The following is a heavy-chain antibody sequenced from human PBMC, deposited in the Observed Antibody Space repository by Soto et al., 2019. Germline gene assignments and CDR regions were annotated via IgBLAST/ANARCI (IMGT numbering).Heavy chain of an antibody. CDR1: GYTFTSYY. CDR2: INPSGGST. D-gene: IGHD6-13*01. V-gene: IGHV1-46*01. Sequence: ASVKVSCKASGYTFTSYYVHWVRQAPGQGLEWMGIINPSGGSTSYAQKFQGRVTMARDTSTSTVYMELRSLRSDDTAVYYCARDRVYGGYYYGMDVWGQGTTVTVSS. CDR3: ARDRVYGGYYYGMDV. J-gene: IGHJ6*02.